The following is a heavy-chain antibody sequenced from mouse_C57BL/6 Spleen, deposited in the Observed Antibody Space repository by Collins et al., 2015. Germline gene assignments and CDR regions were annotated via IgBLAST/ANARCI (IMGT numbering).Heavy chain of an antibody. Sequence: QVQLQQPGAELVKPGASVKLSCKASGYTFTSYWMHWVKQRPGQGLEWIGMIHPNSGSTNYNEKFKSKATLTVDKSSSTAYMQLSSLTSEDSAVYYCARTGWLLPTFAYWGQGTLVTVSA. V-gene: IGHV1-64*01. J-gene: IGHJ3*01. CDR1: GYTFTSYW. CDR3: ARTGWLLPTFAY. D-gene: IGHD2-3*01. CDR2: IHPNSGST.